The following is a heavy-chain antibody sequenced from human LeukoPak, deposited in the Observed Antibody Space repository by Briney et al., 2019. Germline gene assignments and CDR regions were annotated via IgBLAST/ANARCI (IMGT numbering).Heavy chain of an antibody. CDR2: VTGSGTST. Sequence: GGSLRLSCAASGFTFSYYGMNWVRQAPGKGLEWVSGVTGSGTSTYYADSVKGRFTISRDNSKNTLYLQMNSLRAEDTAVYYCAGYCSTTSCYSSPNWFDPWGRGTLVTVSS. J-gene: IGHJ5*02. CDR3: AGYCSTTSCYSSPNWFDP. D-gene: IGHD2-2*01. CDR1: GFTFSYYG. V-gene: IGHV3-23*01.